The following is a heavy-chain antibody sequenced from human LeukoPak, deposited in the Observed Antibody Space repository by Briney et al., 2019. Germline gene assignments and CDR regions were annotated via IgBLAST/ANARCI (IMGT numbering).Heavy chain of an antibody. V-gene: IGHV1-69*04. D-gene: IGHD1-26*01. Sequence: SVRVSCKASGGTFSSYAISWERQAPGQGLEWMGRIIPIFGIANYAQKFQGRVTITADKSTSTAYMELSSLRSEDTAVYYCARIVGATFPLDYWGQGTLVTVSS. CDR1: GGTFSSYA. CDR3: ARIVGATFPLDY. CDR2: IIPIFGIA. J-gene: IGHJ4*02.